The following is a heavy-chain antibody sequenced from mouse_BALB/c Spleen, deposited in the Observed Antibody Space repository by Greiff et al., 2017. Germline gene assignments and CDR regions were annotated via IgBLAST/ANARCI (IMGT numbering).Heavy chain of an antibody. D-gene: IGHD2-13*01. Sequence: QVQLQQSGPELVKPGASVKISCKASGYAFSSSWMNWVKQRPGEGLEWIGRIYPGDGDTNYKGKFKGKATLTADKSSSTAYMQLSSLTSVDSAVFFCVKSDIDYGGQGTALTVSS. CDR2: IYPGDGDT. J-gene: IGHJ2*01. CDR1: GYAFSSSW. CDR3: VKSDIDY. V-gene: IGHV1-82*01.